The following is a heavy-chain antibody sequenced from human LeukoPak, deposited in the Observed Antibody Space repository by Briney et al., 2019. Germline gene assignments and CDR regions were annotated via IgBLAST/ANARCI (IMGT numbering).Heavy chain of an antibody. CDR2: IKQDGSEK. CDR3: ARDGYSYGYVPANWFDP. J-gene: IGHJ5*02. V-gene: IGHV3-7*01. D-gene: IGHD5-18*01. Sequence: GGSLRLSCAASGFTFSSYYMSWLRQAPGKGLVGLINIKQDGSEKYYMDSVKGRFTISRDSAKNSLYLQMNRLRAEATAVYYCARDGYSYGYVPANWFDPWGQGTLVTVSS. CDR1: GFTFSSYY.